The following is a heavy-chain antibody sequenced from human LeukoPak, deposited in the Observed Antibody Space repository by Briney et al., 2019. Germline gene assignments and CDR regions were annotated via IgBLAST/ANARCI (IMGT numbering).Heavy chain of an antibody. Sequence: GESLKIPCKGSGYSFTSYWIAWVRKMPGKGLEWMGIMYPGDSDTRSSPSFQGQVTISADKSISTAYLQWSSLKASDTAMYYCFGGPRGYYFDYWGQGTLVTVSS. CDR3: FGGPRGYYFDY. J-gene: IGHJ4*02. CDR1: GYSFTSYW. CDR2: MYPGDSDT. D-gene: IGHD3-16*01. V-gene: IGHV5-51*01.